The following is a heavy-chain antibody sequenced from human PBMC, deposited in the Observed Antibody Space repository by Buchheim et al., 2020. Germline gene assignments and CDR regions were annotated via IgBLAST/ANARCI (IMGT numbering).Heavy chain of an antibody. J-gene: IGHJ5*02. D-gene: IGHD3-22*01. Sequence: QVQLQQWGAGLLKPSETLSLTCAVSGGSFSGYYWSWIRQPPGKGLEWIGEINHSGSTNYNPSLKSRVTISVDTSKNQFSLKLSSVTAADTAVYYCATRPWLDDSSGGSWFDPWGQGTL. CDR1: GGSFSGYY. CDR2: INHSGST. CDR3: ATRPWLDDSSGGSWFDP. V-gene: IGHV4-34*01.